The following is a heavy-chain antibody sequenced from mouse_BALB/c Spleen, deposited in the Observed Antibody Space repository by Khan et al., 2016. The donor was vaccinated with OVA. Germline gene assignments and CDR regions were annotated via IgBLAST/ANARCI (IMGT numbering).Heavy chain of an antibody. V-gene: IGHV5-6*01. CDR3: ASHLTGSFAY. CDR2: INSDGDYT. Sequence: EVQLVESGGDLVKPGGSLRLSCAASGFTFSTYGMSWVRQPPDKRLEWVATINSDGDYTYYPDTVKGRFTISRKNAENTLYLQMSSLQSKDTAIYYCASHLTGSFAYWGQGTLVTVSA. D-gene: IGHD4-1*01. CDR1: GFTFSTYG. J-gene: IGHJ3*01.